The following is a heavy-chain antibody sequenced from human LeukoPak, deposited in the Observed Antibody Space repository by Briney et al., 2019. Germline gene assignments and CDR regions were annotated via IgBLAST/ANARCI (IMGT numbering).Heavy chain of an antibody. V-gene: IGHV4-38-2*02. CDR1: GYSISSGYY. CDR2: IYHSGST. CDR3: ARAPIIRGGYYYYYMDV. Sequence: SETLSLTCTVSGYSISSGYYWGWIRQPPGKGLEWIGSIYHSGSTYYNPSLKSRVTISVDTSKNQFSLKLSSVTAADTAVYYCARAPIIRGGYYYYYMDVWGKGTTVTISS. D-gene: IGHD5-12*01. J-gene: IGHJ6*03.